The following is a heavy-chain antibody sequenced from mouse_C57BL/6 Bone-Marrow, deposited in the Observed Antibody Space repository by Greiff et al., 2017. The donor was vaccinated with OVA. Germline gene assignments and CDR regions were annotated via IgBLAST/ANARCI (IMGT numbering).Heavy chain of an antibody. CDR3: TSPPDYSYAMDY. J-gene: IGHJ4*01. CDR1: GYTFTDYE. CDR2: IDPETGGT. Sequence: QVQLQQSGAELVRPGASVTLSCKASGYTFTDYEMHWVKQTPVHGLEWIGAIDPETGGTAYNQKFKGKAILTADKSSSTAYMELRSLTSEDSAVYYCTSPPDYSYAMDYWGQGTSVTVSS. D-gene: IGHD1-1*01. V-gene: IGHV1-15*01.